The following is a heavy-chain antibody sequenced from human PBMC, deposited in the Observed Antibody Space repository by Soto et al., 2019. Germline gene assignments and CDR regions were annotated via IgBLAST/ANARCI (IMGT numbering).Heavy chain of an antibody. Sequence: PGGSLRLSCAASGFTFSYYNMHWVRQAPGKGLEWVAVISYDGGEKYYADSVKGRSAISRDNSKNTLNLQMNSLRVDDTAMYYCAKALGELSPESYDYWGQGTLVTVSS. D-gene: IGHD3-16*02. J-gene: IGHJ4*02. CDR1: GFTFSYYN. CDR3: AKALGELSPESYDY. CDR2: ISYDGGEK. V-gene: IGHV3-30*18.